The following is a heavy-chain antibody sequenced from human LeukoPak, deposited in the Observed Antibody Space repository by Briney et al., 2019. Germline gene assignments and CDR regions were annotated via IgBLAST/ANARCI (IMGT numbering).Heavy chain of an antibody. D-gene: IGHD5-12*01. CDR1: GYTFTSYA. V-gene: IGHV1-3*03. CDR3: ASVEREYFETSGYFDY. CDR2: INAGNGNT. J-gene: IGHJ4*02. Sequence: ASVKVSCKASGYTFTSYAMHWVRQAPGQRLEWMGWINAGNGNTKYSQEFQGRVTITRDTSASTAYMELSSLRSEDTAVYYCASVEREYFETSGYFDYWGQGTLVTVSS.